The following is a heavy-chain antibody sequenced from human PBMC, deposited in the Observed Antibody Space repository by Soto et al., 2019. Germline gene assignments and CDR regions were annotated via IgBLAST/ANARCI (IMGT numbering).Heavy chain of an antibody. J-gene: IGHJ6*03. CDR2: IRSKAYGGTT. Sequence: GGSLRLSCTASGFTFGDYAMSWFRQAPGKGLEWVGFIRSKAYGGTTEYAASVKGRFTISRDDSKSIAYLQMNSLKTEDTAVYYCTRVPVYGDYYYYYMDVWGKGTTVTVSS. V-gene: IGHV3-49*03. D-gene: IGHD4-17*01. CDR1: GFTFGDYA. CDR3: TRVPVYGDYYYYYMDV.